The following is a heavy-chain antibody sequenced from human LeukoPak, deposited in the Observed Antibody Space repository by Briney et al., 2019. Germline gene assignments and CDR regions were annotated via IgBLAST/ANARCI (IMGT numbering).Heavy chain of an antibody. CDR3: ARDPSYYYDSRDGAFDI. CDR1: GGSVSSGSYY. CDR2: IYYSGST. V-gene: IGHV4-61*01. D-gene: IGHD3-22*01. J-gene: IGHJ3*02. Sequence: HPSETLSLTCTVSGGSVSSGSYYWSWIRQPPGKGLEWIGYIYYSGSTNYNPSLKSRVTTSVDTSKNQFSLKLSSVTAADTAVYYCARDPSYYYDSRDGAFDIWGQGTMVTVSS.